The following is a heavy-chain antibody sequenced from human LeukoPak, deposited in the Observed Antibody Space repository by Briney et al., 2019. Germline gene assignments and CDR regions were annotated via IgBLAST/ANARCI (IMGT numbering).Heavy chain of an antibody. CDR1: GGSISSGGYY. J-gene: IGHJ5*02. CDR2: IYYSGST. D-gene: IGHD3-9*01. V-gene: IGHV4-31*03. Sequence: SETLSLTCTVSGGSISSGGYYWSWIRQHPGKGLEWIGYIYYSGSTYYNPSLKSRVTISVDTSKNQFSLKLSSVTAADTAVYYCARQIYDILTGYPSAFDPRGQGTLVTVSS. CDR3: ARQIYDILTGYPSAFDP.